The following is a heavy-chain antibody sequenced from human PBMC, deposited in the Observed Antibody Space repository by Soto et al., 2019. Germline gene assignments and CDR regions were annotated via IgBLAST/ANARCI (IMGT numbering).Heavy chain of an antibody. V-gene: IGHV4-34*01. CDR3: ARGRYNWNDSGWFDP. Sequence: QVQLQQWGAGLLKPSETLSLTCAVYGGSFSGYYWSWIRQPPGKGLEWIGEINHSGSTNYNPSLKSRVTISVDTSKNKFSLKLSSVTAADTAVYYCARGRYNWNDSGWFDPWGQGTLVTVSS. CDR2: INHSGST. CDR1: GGSFSGYY. D-gene: IGHD1-1*01. J-gene: IGHJ5*02.